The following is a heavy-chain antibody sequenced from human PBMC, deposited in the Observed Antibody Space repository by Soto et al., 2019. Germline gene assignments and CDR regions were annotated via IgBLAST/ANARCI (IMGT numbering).Heavy chain of an antibody. CDR1: GFTFSSYA. V-gene: IGHV3-23*01. J-gene: IGHJ6*02. CDR2: ISGSGGST. Sequence: GGSLRLSCAASGFTFSSYAMSWVRQAPGKGLEWVSAISGSGGSTYYADSVKGRFTISRDNSKNTLYLQVNSLRAEDTAVYYCAKDRSSGSYYYYYGMDVWGQGTTVTVSS. D-gene: IGHD6-6*01. CDR3: AKDRSSGSYYYYYGMDV.